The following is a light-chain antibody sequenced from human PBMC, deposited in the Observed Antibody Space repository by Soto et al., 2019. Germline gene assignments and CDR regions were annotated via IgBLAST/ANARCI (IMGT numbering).Light chain of an antibody. Sequence: AIQMTQSPASLSASVGDRVTITCRASQGIRDDLAWYQQKPGKAPKLLIYAASSLQSGVPSRFSGSGSGTDFTLTISSLQPEDSATYYCLQDINYPWTFGQGTKVDIK. CDR3: LQDINYPWT. V-gene: IGKV1-6*01. CDR2: AAS. J-gene: IGKJ1*01. CDR1: QGIRDD.